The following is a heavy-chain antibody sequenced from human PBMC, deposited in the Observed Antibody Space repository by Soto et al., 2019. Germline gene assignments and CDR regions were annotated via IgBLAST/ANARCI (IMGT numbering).Heavy chain of an antibody. CDR3: ARNPDSDYGDRYYYYYYMDV. Sequence: QVQLVESGGGLVKPGGSLRLSCAASGFTFSDYYMSLIRQAPGKGLEWVSYISSSGSTIYYADSVKGRFTISRDNAKNSLYLQMNSLRAEDAAVYYCARNPDSDYGDRYYYYYYMDVWGKGTTVTVSS. CDR2: ISSSGSTI. CDR1: GFTFSDYY. D-gene: IGHD4-17*01. J-gene: IGHJ6*03. V-gene: IGHV3-11*01.